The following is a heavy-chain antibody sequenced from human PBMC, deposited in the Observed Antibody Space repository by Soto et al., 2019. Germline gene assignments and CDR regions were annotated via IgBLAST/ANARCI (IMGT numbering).Heavy chain of an antibody. CDR2: ISNGGTST. Sequence: EVQLLESGGGLVQPGGSLRVSCAASGFTFSSDAMSWVRQTPGKGLEWVSTISNGGTSTYYADSVKGRFTISRDISKNTLYLQMNSLRVEDTAVYYCAKRGDSTSWYWFDPWGQGTLATVSS. CDR3: AKRGDSTSWYWFDP. CDR1: GFTFSSDA. V-gene: IGHV3-23*01. D-gene: IGHD6-13*01. J-gene: IGHJ5*02.